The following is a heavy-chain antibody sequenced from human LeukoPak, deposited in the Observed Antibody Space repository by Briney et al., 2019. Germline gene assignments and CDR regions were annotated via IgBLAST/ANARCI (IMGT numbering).Heavy chain of an antibody. CDR1: GGTFSSYG. J-gene: IGHJ4*02. Sequence: GASVKVSCKASGGTFSSYGISWVRQAPGQGLEWMGWINPNSGGTNYAQKFRGRVTMTRDTSISTAYMELGSLGSDDTAVYYCARDQSTSFSSSYHFDYWGQGTLVTVSS. V-gene: IGHV1-2*02. D-gene: IGHD6-6*01. CDR3: ARDQSTSFSSSYHFDY. CDR2: INPNSGGT.